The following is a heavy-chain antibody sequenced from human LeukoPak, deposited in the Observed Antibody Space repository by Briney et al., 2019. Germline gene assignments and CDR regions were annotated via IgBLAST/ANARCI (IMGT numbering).Heavy chain of an antibody. CDR2: FDPEDGET. V-gene: IGHV1-24*01. D-gene: IGHD6-13*01. Sequence: ASVKVSCKVSGYTLTELSMHWVRQAPGKGLEWMGGFDPEDGETIYAQKFQGRVTMTEDTSTDTAYMELSSLRSEDTAVYYCATDRLSIAAAGPGGYFDYWGQGTLVTVSS. J-gene: IGHJ4*02. CDR3: ATDRLSIAAAGPGGYFDY. CDR1: GYTLTELS.